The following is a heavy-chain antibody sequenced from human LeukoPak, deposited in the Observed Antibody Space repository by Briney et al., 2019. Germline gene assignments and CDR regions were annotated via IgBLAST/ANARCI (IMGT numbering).Heavy chain of an antibody. D-gene: IGHD3-9*01. V-gene: IGHV3-23*01. CDR1: GFTFSSYD. CDR3: ARVRYDILTGYTLYYMDV. CDR2: ISGSGGST. Sequence: GGSLRLSCAASGFTFSSYDMSWVRQAPGKGLEWVSAISGSGGSTYYADSVKGRFTISRDNAKNSLYLQMNSLRAEDTAVYYCARVRYDILTGYTLYYMDVWGKGTTVTISS. J-gene: IGHJ6*03.